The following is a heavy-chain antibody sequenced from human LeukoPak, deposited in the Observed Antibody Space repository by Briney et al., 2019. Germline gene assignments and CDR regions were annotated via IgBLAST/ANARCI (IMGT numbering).Heavy chain of an antibody. D-gene: IGHD3-3*01. CDR1: GYTFTGYY. Sequence: ASVTVSCKASGYTFTGYYMHWVRQAPGQGLEWMGRINPNSGGTNYAQKFQGRVTMTRDTSISTAYMELSRLRSDDTAAYYCARDPYYDFWSGYYDSGMYYYGMDVWGQGTTVTVSS. V-gene: IGHV1-2*06. CDR3: ARDPYYDFWSGYYDSGMYYYGMDV. CDR2: INPNSGGT. J-gene: IGHJ6*02.